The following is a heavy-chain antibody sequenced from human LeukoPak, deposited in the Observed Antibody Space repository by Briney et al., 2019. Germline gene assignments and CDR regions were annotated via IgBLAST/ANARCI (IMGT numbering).Heavy chain of an antibody. CDR1: GGSISSSSHY. D-gene: IGHD3-22*01. J-gene: IGHJ5*02. CDR3: ARSYDSSGYFDP. V-gene: IGHV4-39*07. Sequence: SETLSLTCTVSGGSISSSSHYWGWIRQPPGKGLEWIGSIYYSGSTYYNPSLKSRVTISVDTSKNQFSLKLSSVTAADTAVYYCARSYDSSGYFDPWGQGTLVTVSS. CDR2: IYYSGST.